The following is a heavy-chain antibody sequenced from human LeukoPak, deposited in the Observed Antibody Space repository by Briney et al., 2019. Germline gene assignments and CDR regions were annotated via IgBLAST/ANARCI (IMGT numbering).Heavy chain of an antibody. CDR1: GYTFTNYG. CDR3: ARVPPSAHQLLSSDY. D-gene: IGHD2-2*01. CDR2: ISANNGET. V-gene: IGHV1-18*04. Sequence: ASVMVSCKTSGYTFTNYGISWVRQAPGQGLEWMSWISANNGETRYAQSFQGRVTMTTDTSTTTAYMELRSLRSDDTAVYYCARVPPSAHQLLSSDYWGQGTQVTVSS. J-gene: IGHJ4*02.